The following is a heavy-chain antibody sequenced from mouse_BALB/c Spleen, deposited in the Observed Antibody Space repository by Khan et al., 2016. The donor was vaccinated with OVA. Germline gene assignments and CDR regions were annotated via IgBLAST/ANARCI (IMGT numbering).Heavy chain of an antibody. J-gene: IGHJ2*01. CDR1: GYSLTRYG. Sequence: VQLQESGPGLVAPSQSLSITCTVYGYSLTRYGVHWVRQPPGKGLEWLGLIWAGGSKNYNWAIMSRLSISIDNSKSLVFLIMNSLQTDDTALYYCVRSKYLDRYWGQGTTRTVSS. CDR2: IWAGGSK. CDR3: VRSKYLDRY. V-gene: IGHV2-9*02. D-gene: IGHD2-14*01.